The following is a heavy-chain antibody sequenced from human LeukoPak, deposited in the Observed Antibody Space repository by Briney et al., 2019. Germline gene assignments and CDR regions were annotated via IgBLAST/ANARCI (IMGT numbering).Heavy chain of an antibody. CDR3: AKDHPIRSFDS. J-gene: IGHJ4*02. Sequence: ASVKVSCKASGYTFIGYYMHWVRQAPGQGLEWMGWINPNSGGTNYAQKFQGRVTMTRDRSISTAYMELSRLRSDDTAVYYCAKDHPIRSFDSWGQGTLVTVSS. V-gene: IGHV1-2*02. CDR1: GYTFIGYY. D-gene: IGHD1-14*01. CDR2: INPNSGGT.